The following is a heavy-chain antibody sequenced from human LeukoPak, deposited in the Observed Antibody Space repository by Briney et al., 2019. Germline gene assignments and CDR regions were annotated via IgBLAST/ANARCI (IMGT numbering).Heavy chain of an antibody. CDR3: ARHGTYDFWSGYYPGFDY. V-gene: IGHV4-4*09. CDR2: IYTSGST. CDR1: GGSISSYY. Sequence: SETLSLTCTVSGGSISSYYWSWIRQPPGKGLEWIGYIYTSGSTNYNPSPKSRVTISVDTSKNQFSLKLSSVTAADTAVYYCARHGTYDFWSGYYPGFDYWGQGTLVTVSS. D-gene: IGHD3-3*01. J-gene: IGHJ4*02.